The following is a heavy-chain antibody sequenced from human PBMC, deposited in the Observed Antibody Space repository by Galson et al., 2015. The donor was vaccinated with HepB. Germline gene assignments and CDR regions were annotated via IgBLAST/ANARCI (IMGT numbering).Heavy chain of an antibody. J-gene: IGHJ4*02. Sequence: SVKVSCKASGYTFTTYGITWVRQAPGQGLEWMGWIYPYNGNTDYAQNLQGGVTMTIDTSTTTAYMELRSLRSDDTAVYYCARGKEYFDYWGQGTLVTVSS. CDR2: IYPYNGNT. D-gene: IGHD3-10*01. V-gene: IGHV1-18*04. CDR3: ARGKEYFDY. CDR1: GYTFTTYG.